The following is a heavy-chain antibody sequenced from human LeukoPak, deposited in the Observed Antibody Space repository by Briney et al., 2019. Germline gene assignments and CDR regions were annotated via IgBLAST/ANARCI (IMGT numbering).Heavy chain of an antibody. Sequence: ASVKVSCKASGYTFTSYDFNWVRQATGQRPERMGWMSPNSGDTGYAQKFQDRVTMTRNTSISTAYMELSSLRSDDTAVYYCARGPPNWGYDYWGPGTLVTVSS. D-gene: IGHD7-27*01. CDR1: GYTFTSYD. V-gene: IGHV1-8*01. CDR3: ARGPPNWGYDY. J-gene: IGHJ4*02. CDR2: MSPNSGDT.